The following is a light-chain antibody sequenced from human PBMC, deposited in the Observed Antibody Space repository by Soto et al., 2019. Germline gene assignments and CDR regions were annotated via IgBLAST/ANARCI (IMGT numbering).Light chain of an antibody. CDR2: AAS. J-gene: IGKJ3*01. Sequence: DIQLTQSPSFLSASVGDRVTITCRASQAISSSLAWYQHNPGKAPKLLIYAASTLQNGVPSRFSGSGSGTDFTLTISSLQPEDFATYYCQQSYSTLTFGPGTKVDIK. CDR1: QAISSS. V-gene: IGKV1-39*01. CDR3: QQSYSTLT.